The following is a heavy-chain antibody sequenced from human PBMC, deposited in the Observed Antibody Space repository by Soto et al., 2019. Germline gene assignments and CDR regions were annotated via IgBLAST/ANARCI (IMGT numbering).Heavy chain of an antibody. D-gene: IGHD2-2*02. Sequence: GASVKVFRKASGYSFTRYDINWVRPATGRGLEWMGWMNPKSGNTGYAQKFQGRVTMTRNTSISKDYLELSSMRSEDTAVYYCARGQQDLVVVPAATPNYYYYGMDVWG. V-gene: IGHV1-8*01. CDR1: GYSFTRYD. CDR3: ARGQQDLVVVPAATPNYYYYGMDV. J-gene: IGHJ6*02. CDR2: MNPKSGNT.